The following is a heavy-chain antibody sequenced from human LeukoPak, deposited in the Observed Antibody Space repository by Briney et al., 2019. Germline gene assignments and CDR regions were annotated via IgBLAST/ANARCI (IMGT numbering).Heavy chain of an antibody. J-gene: IGHJ4*02. Sequence: ASVKVSCKASGGTFSSYPISWVRQAPGQGLEWMGLINPNSGGTNYAQKFQGRVTMTRDTSISTAYMELSRLRSDDTAVYYCAREGEQYYYDSSGYYLDYWGQGTLVTVSS. D-gene: IGHD3-22*01. CDR1: GGTFSSYP. CDR2: INPNSGGT. CDR3: AREGEQYYYDSSGYYLDY. V-gene: IGHV1-2*06.